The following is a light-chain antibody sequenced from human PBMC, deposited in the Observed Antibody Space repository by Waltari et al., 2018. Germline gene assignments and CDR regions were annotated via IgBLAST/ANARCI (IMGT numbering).Light chain of an antibody. Sequence: DIVMTQSPDSLAVSLGERATINCKSSQSVLYSSHNKNYLAWYQQQTEKHPKLHIYWASTRESWVPDVVSGSGSETDFTRTISSLQAEDVAVYYCQQYYSTPRTFGQGTKLEI. CDR3: QQYYSTPRT. CDR1: QSVLYSSHNKNY. V-gene: IGKV4-1*01. J-gene: IGKJ2*01. CDR2: WAS.